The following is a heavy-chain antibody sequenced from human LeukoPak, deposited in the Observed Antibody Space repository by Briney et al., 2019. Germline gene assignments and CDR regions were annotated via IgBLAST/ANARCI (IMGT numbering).Heavy chain of an antibody. J-gene: IGHJ4*02. CDR3: AKEGKLWFGELSVYYFDY. CDR1: GFTFSSYA. Sequence: GGSLRLSCAASGFTFSSYAMSWVRQAPGKGLEWVSAISGSGGSTYYADSVKGRFTISRDNSKNTLYLQMNSLRAEDTAVYYCAKEGKLWFGELSVYYFDYWGQGTLVTVSS. D-gene: IGHD3-10*01. V-gene: IGHV3-23*01. CDR2: ISGSGGST.